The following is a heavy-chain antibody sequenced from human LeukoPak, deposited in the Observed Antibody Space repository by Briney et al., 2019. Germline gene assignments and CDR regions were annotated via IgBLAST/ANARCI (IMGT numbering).Heavy chain of an antibody. J-gene: IGHJ5*02. CDR2: IYYSGST. V-gene: IGHV4-59*08. Sequence: SETLSLTCTVSGGSISSYYWGWIRQPPGKGLEWIGYIYYSGSTNYNPSLKSRVTISVDTSKNQFSLKLSSVTAADTAVYYCARHNSVWSHWFDPWGQGTLVTVSS. D-gene: IGHD3-10*01. CDR3: ARHNSVWSHWFDP. CDR1: GGSISSYY.